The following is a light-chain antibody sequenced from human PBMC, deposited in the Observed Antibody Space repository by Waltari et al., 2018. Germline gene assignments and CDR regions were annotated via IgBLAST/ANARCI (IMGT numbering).Light chain of an antibody. V-gene: IGLV1-44*01. J-gene: IGLJ3*02. CDR2: NNN. CDR3: AAWDDSLNGWV. Sequence: QSVLSQPPSVIGTPGQGVTISCSGSSSNIGINTLHWYQQPPGPAPKLLIYNNNQRPSGVPDRFSGSKSGTSASLAISGLRSEDEADYYCAAWDDSLNGWVFGGGTKLTVL. CDR1: SSNIGINT.